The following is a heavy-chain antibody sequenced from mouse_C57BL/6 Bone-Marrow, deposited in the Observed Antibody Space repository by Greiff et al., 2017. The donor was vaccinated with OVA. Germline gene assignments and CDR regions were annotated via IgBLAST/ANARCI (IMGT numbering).Heavy chain of an antibody. CDR3: AETTVVAHWYFDV. D-gene: IGHD1-1*01. V-gene: IGHV1-43*01. J-gene: IGHJ1*03. CDR1: GYSFTGYY. CDR2: INPSTGGT. Sequence: EVQRVESGPELVKPGASVKISCKASGYSFTGYYMHWVKQSSEKSLEWIGEINPSTGGTSYNQKFKGKATLTVDKSSSTAYMQLKSLTSEDSAVYYCAETTVVAHWYFDVWGTGTTVTVSS.